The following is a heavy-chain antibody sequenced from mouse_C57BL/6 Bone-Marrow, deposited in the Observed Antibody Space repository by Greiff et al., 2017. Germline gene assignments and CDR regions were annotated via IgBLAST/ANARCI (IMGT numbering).Heavy chain of an antibody. J-gene: IGHJ2*01. CDR1: GYSFTGYY. V-gene: IGHV1-42*01. CDR3: ARWVFPYYFDY. CDR2: INPSTGGT. Sequence: EVQLQQSGPELVKPGASVKISCKASGYSFTGYYMNWVKQSPEKSLEWIGEINPSTGGTTYNQKFKAKATLTVDKSSSTAYMQLKSLTSEDSAVYYCARWVFPYYFDYWGQGTTLTVAS.